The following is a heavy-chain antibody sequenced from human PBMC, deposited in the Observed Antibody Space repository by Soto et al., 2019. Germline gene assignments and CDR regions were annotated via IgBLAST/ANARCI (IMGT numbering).Heavy chain of an antibody. D-gene: IGHD3-10*01. CDR3: ARDRGLWFGESPVGGMDV. CDR2: INPNSGGT. Sequence: ASVKVSCEACGYTFTGYYMHWVRQAPGQGLEWMGWINPNSGGTNYAQKFQGWVTMTRDTSISTAYMELSRLRSDDTAVYYCARDRGLWFGESPVGGMDVWGQGTTVTVSS. CDR1: GYTFTGYY. J-gene: IGHJ6*02. V-gene: IGHV1-2*04.